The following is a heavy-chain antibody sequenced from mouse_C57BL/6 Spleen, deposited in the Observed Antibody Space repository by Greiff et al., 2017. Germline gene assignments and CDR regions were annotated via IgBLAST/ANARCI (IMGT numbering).Heavy chain of an antibody. J-gene: IGHJ2*01. Sequence: QVQLKESGPELVKPGASVKISCKASGYAFSSSWMNWVKQRPGKGLEWIGRIYPGDGDTNYNGKFKGKATLTADKSSSTAYMQLSSLTSEDSAVYFCARTPTMVTTRLDYWGQGTTLTGSS. D-gene: IGHD2-9*01. V-gene: IGHV1-82*01. CDR2: IYPGDGDT. CDR1: GYAFSSSW. CDR3: ARTPTMVTTRLDY.